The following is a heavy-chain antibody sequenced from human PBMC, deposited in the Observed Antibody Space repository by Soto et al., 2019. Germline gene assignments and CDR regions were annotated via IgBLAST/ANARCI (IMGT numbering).Heavy chain of an antibody. CDR1: GFTFSSYA. J-gene: IGHJ4*02. Sequence: GGSLRLSCAASGFTFSSYAMSWVRQAPGKGLEWVSAISGSGGSTYYADSVKGRFTISRDNSKNTLYLQMNSLRAEDTAVYYYAKDQSPVVTMIVVVQVFDYWGQGTLVTVSS. CDR3: AKDQSPVVTMIVVVQVFDY. CDR2: ISGSGGST. D-gene: IGHD3-22*01. V-gene: IGHV3-23*01.